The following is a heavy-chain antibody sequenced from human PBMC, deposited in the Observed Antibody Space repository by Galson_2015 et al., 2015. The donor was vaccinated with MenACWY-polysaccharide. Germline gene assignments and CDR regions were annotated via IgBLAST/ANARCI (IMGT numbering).Heavy chain of an antibody. Sequence: EWMGWINTDTGNPTYAQGFTGRFVFSLDTSVSTAYLQISSLKAEDTAVYYCARVGARWLATYFYYYAMDVWGQGTTVTVSS. CDR3: ARVGARWLATYFYYYAMDV. CDR2: INTDTGNP. D-gene: IGHD6-19*01. J-gene: IGHJ6*02. V-gene: IGHV7-4-1*02.